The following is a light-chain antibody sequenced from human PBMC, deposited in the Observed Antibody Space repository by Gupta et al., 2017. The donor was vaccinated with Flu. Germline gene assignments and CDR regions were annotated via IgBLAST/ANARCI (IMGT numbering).Light chain of an antibody. V-gene: IGLV3-10*01. CDR3: YSTDSSGSPV. CDR2: EDT. Sequence: SYDLTQPPSVSVSPGQTARITCSGDALPKKYAYWYQQKSGRAPVLVIYEDTARPSGIPESFSGSSSGTMATLIISGAQVEHEADYYCYSTDSSGSPVFGGGTKLTVL. J-gene: IGLJ3*02. CDR1: ALPKKY.